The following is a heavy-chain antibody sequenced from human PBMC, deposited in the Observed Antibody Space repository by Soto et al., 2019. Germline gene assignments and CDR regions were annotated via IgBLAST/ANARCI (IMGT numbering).Heavy chain of an antibody. V-gene: IGHV3-30-3*01. CDR2: ISYDGSNK. J-gene: IGHJ6*02. Sequence: QVQLVESGGGVVQPGRSLRLSCAASGFTFSSYAMHWVRQAPGKGLEWVAVISYDGSNKYYADSVKGRFTISRDNSKNTLYLQMNSLRAEDTAVYYCARDRVNSSSWYTYYYYYGMDVWGQGTTVTVSS. CDR1: GFTFSSYA. CDR3: ARDRVNSSSWYTYYYYYGMDV. D-gene: IGHD6-13*01.